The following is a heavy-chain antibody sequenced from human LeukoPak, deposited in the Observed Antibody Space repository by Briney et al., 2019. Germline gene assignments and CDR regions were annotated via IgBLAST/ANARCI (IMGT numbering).Heavy chain of an antibody. J-gene: IGHJ5*02. Sequence: ASVKVSCKASGGTFSSYAISWVRQAPGQGLEWMGRIIPIFGIANYAQKFQGRVTITADKSTSTAYMELSSLTSEDTAVYYCAREGDIVVVPAAIPNWFDPWGQGTLVTVSS. V-gene: IGHV1-69*04. D-gene: IGHD2-2*02. CDR3: AREGDIVVVPAAIPNWFDP. CDR2: IIPIFGIA. CDR1: GGTFSSYA.